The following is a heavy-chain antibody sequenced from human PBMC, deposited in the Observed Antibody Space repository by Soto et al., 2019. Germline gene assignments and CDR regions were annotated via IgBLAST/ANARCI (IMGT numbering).Heavy chain of an antibody. CDR2: IYYSVST. D-gene: IGHD3-9*01. V-gene: IGHV4-31*03. J-gene: IGHJ5*02. Sequence: QVQLQESGPGLVKPSQTLSLTCTVSGGSISSGGYYWSWIRQHPGKGLEWIGYIYYSVSTYYNPSLKSRVTISVDTSKNQFSLKLSSVTAADTAVYYCARENYDILTGNEGHNWFDPWGQGTLVTVSS. CDR1: GGSISSGGYY. CDR3: ARENYDILTGNEGHNWFDP.